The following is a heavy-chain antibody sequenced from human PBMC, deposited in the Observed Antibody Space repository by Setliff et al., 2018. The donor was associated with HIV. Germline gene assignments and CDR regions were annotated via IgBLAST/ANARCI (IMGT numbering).Heavy chain of an antibody. J-gene: IGHJ6*03. CDR1: GGSFSGYY. D-gene: IGHD3-22*01. CDR3: ARGRSFDSSGYYYMYYYYYYMDV. V-gene: IGHV4-34*01. Sequence: SETLSLTCAVYGGSFSGYYWSWIRQPPGKGLEWIGEINHRGSTNCNPSLKSRVSISVDTSKNQFSLKLSSVTAADTAVYYCARGRSFDSSGYYYMYYYYYYMDVWGKGTTVTVSS. CDR2: INHRGST.